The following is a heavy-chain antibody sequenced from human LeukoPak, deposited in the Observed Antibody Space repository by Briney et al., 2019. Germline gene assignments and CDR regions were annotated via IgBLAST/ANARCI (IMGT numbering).Heavy chain of an antibody. V-gene: IGHV5-51*01. J-gene: IGHJ4*02. CDR2: IHPGDSDT. Sequence: GESLKISCKGSGYSFTNYWIGWVRQMPGKGLEWMGIIHPGDSDTRYSPSFQGQVTISADKSISTAYLQWSSLKASDTALYYCARHYYYGSGSSSSFSDYWGQGTLVTVSS. D-gene: IGHD3-10*01. CDR1: GYSFTNYW. CDR3: ARHYYYGSGSSSSFSDY.